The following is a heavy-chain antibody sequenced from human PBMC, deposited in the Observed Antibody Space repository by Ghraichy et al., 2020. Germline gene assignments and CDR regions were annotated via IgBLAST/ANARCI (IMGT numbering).Heavy chain of an antibody. CDR2: TYYRSKWYN. Sequence: SQTLSLTCAISGDSVSRNSAAWNWIRQSPSRGLEWLGRTYYRSKWYNDYAVSVRSRIIINPDTSKNQFSLQLNSVTPEDTAVYYCARDPADPRSWFDPWGQGTLVTVSS. CDR3: ARDPADPRSWFDP. V-gene: IGHV6-1*01. CDR1: GDSVSRNSAA. J-gene: IGHJ5*02.